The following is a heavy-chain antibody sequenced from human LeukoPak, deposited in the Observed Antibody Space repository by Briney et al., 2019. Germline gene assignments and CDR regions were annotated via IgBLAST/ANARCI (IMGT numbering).Heavy chain of an antibody. CDR1: GLTFSGYT. D-gene: IGHD4-17*01. CDR2: ISSKSSDI. V-gene: IGHV3-21*01. Sequence: PGGSLRLSCAASGLTFSGYTMNWVRQAPGKGLEWVSSISSKSSDIYYADSVKGRFTISRDNAKNSLYLQMNSLRAEDTAVYYCARDGGDYGNDYWGQGTLVTVSS. J-gene: IGHJ4*02. CDR3: ARDGGDYGNDY.